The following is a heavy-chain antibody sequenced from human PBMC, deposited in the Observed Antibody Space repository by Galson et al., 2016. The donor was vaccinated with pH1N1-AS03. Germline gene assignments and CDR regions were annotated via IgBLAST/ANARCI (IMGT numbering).Heavy chain of an antibody. V-gene: IGHV4-4*02. CDR2: VYRSGST. CDR1: GGSVSDNNW. Sequence: ETLSLTCAVSGGSVSDNNWWSWVRQPPGKGLEWIGEVYRSGSTNYNPSLKSRVTISLEKSKNQLSLRLTSVTAADTAVYHCARVYWSVPTPGTYGAFDIWGQGTTVTVSS. J-gene: IGHJ3*02. D-gene: IGHD3-3*01. CDR3: ARVYWSVPTPGTYGAFDI.